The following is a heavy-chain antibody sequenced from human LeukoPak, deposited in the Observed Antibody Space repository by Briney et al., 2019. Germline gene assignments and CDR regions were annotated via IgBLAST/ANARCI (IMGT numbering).Heavy chain of an antibody. V-gene: IGHV3-30*03. Sequence: GGSLRLSCAVSGFAFSDYGMHWVRQAPGKGLEWVAVISYDGSNKYYADSVKGRFTISRDNSKNTLYLQMNSLRAEDTAVYYCARGGGFDYWGQGTLVTVSS. D-gene: IGHD3-16*01. CDR1: GFAFSDYG. CDR2: ISYDGSNK. CDR3: ARGGGFDY. J-gene: IGHJ4*02.